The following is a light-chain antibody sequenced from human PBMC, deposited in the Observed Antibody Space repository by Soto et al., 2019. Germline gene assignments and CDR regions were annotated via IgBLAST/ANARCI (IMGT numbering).Light chain of an antibody. Sequence: DIQMTQSPSAMSASVGDRVTITCRASQGISNYLAWFQQKPGQGPKRLIYGASNLQSGVPPRFSGSGSETEFTLTLSNLQPEDIATYYCLQHNAYPFTFGQGTKLEIK. CDR1: QGISNY. CDR3: LQHNAYPFT. CDR2: GAS. J-gene: IGKJ2*01. V-gene: IGKV1-17*03.